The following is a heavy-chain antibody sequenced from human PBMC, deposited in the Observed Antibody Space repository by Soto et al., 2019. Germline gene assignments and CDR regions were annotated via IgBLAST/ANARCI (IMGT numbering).Heavy chain of an antibody. CDR3: ARHLATVTTNWFDP. CDR1: GGSISSYY. J-gene: IGHJ5*02. V-gene: IGHV4-59*08. CDR2: IYYSGST. D-gene: IGHD4-17*01. Sequence: SETLSLTCTVSGGSISSYYWSWIRQPPGKGLEWIGYIYYSGSTNYNPSLKSRVTISVDTSKNRFSLKLSSVTAADTAVYYCARHLATVTTNWFDPWGQGTLVTVSS.